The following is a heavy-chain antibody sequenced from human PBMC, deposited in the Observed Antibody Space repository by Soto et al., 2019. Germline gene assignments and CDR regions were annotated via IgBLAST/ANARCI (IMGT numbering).Heavy chain of an antibody. J-gene: IGHJ4*02. Sequence: GASVKVSCKASGGSFSSYAISWVRQAPGQGLEWMGGIIPIFGTANYAQKFQGRVTITADESTSTAYMELSSLRSEDTAVYYCARAPVGFGVVIIRFEYWGQGTLVTGSP. CDR3: ARAPVGFGVVIIRFEY. D-gene: IGHD3-3*01. CDR2: IIPIFGTA. CDR1: GGSFSSYA. V-gene: IGHV1-69*13.